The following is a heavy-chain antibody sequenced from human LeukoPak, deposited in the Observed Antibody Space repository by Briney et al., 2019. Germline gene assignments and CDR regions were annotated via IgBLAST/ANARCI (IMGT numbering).Heavy chain of an antibody. V-gene: IGHV4-4*02. D-gene: IGHD6-13*01. J-gene: IGHJ4*02. CDR2: IYHSGST. CDR3: ARDRRYSSSWYEFDY. CDR1: GGSISSSNW. Sequence: SETLSLTCAVSGGSISSSNWWSWVRQPPGKGLEWIGEIYHSGSTNYNPSLKSRVTISVDKSKNQFSLKLSSVTAADTAVYYCARDRRYSSSWYEFDYWGQGTLVTASS.